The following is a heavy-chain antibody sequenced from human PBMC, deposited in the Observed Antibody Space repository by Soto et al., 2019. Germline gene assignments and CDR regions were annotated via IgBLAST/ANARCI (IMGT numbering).Heavy chain of an antibody. Sequence: SETLSLTCTVSGGSISSYYWSWIRQPPGERLKWIGYIYYSGSTNYNPSLKSRVTISVDTSKNQFSLKLSSVTAADTAVYYCARDESSGSFTWGQGTLVTVSS. V-gene: IGHV4-59*01. J-gene: IGHJ4*02. CDR3: ARDESSGSFT. D-gene: IGHD3-22*01. CDR2: IYYSGST. CDR1: GGSISSYY.